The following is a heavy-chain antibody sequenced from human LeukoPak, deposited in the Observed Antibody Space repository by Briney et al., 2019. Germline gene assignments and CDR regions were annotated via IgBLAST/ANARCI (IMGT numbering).Heavy chain of an antibody. J-gene: IGHJ5*02. CDR1: GGSISSYY. V-gene: IGHV4-59*01. CDR3: ARLAVAGPLNWFDP. D-gene: IGHD6-19*01. Sequence: PSETLSLTCTVSGGSISSYYWSWLRQPPGKGLEWIGYIYYSGSTNYNPSLKSRVSISVDTSKNQFSLKVSSVTAADTAVYYCARLAVAGPLNWFDPWGQGTLVTVSS. CDR2: IYYSGST.